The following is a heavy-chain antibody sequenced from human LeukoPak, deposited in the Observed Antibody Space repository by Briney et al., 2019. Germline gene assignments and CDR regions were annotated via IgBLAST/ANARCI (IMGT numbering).Heavy chain of an antibody. CDR1: GFSFCSYV. V-gene: IGHV3-23*01. CDR3: AKRGFGVTVGLSIAVAGTDS. CDR2: ISGSGGST. D-gene: IGHD6-19*01. J-gene: IGHJ4*02. Sequence: GGSLRLSCATSGFSFCSYVMSWVRQAPGKGLEWVSGISGSGGSTYYADSVKGRFTISRDNSKNTLYLQMKRLRVEDTAIYYSAKRGFGVTVGLSIAVAGTDSWGQGTLVTVYS.